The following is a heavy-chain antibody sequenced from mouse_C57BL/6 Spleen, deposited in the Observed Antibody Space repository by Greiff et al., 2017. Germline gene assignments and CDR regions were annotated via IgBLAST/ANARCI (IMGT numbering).Heavy chain of an antibody. CDR1: GFTFSNYW. CDR2: IRLKSDNYAT. D-gene: IGHD2-4*01. Sequence: EVKVEESGGGLVQPGGSMKLSCVASGFTFSNYWMNWVRQSPEKGLEWVAQIRLKSDNYATHYAESVKGRFTISRDDSKSSVYLQMNNLRAEDTGIYYCTEGDYDGFAYWGQGTLVTVSA. J-gene: IGHJ3*01. CDR3: TEGDYDGFAY. V-gene: IGHV6-3*01.